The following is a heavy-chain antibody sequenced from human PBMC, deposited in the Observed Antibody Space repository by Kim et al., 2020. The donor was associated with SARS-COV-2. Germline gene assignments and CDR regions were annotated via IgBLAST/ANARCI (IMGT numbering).Heavy chain of an antibody. CDR1: RGSITPYY. CDR3: ARVDVRGTSLGDDPFDF. Sequence: SETLSLTCTVSRGSITPYYWSWIRQPPGKGLEWIGCIYYTGTANYKASLKSRVTMSADTSQNQISLKLTSVTTADTAVYYCARVDVRGTSLGDDPFDFWGQGTMVTVSS. CDR2: IYYTGTA. D-gene: IGHD3-16*01. V-gene: IGHV4-59*01. J-gene: IGHJ3*01.